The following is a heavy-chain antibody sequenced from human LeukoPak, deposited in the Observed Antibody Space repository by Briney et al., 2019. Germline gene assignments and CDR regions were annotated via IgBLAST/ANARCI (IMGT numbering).Heavy chain of an antibody. Sequence: ASVKVSCKASGYTFTSYDINWVRQATGQGLEWMGWMNPNSGNTGYVQKLQGRVTMTTDTSTSTVYMELRSLRSDDTAVYYCARDGHRTYYYDTSTYRFDYWGQGTLVTVSS. CDR3: ARDGHRTYYYDTSTYRFDY. D-gene: IGHD3-22*01. CDR1: GYTFTSYD. V-gene: IGHV1-8*01. CDR2: MNPNSGNT. J-gene: IGHJ4*02.